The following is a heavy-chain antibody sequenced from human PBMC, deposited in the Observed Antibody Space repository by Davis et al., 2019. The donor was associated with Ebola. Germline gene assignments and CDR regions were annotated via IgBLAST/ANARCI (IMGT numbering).Heavy chain of an antibody. CDR2: FYYSGST. Sequence: MPGGSLRLSCTVSGGSITNYYLNWIRQPPGKGLEWIGYFYYSGSTNYNPSLKSRVTISGDTSKNQFSLRLSSVTAADTAVYYCARARPSAGPLDYWGQGTLVTVSS. V-gene: IGHV4-59*01. CDR3: ARARPSAGPLDY. CDR1: GGSITNYY. J-gene: IGHJ4*02. D-gene: IGHD6-13*01.